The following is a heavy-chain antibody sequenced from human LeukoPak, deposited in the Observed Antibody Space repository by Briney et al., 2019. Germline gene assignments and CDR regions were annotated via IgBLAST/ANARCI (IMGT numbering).Heavy chain of an antibody. J-gene: IGHJ4*02. V-gene: IGHV4-59*08. D-gene: IGHD5-18*01. CDR1: GVXISSYY. Sequence: SETLSLTCIVSGVXISSYYCSWIRQPPGRGLEWVGHIYFSGSISYNPSLKSRVTISADTSKNQLSLKLSSVTAADTAVYYCARSSGYTYGSDYWGQGTLVTVSS. CDR3: ARSSGYTYGSDY. CDR2: IYFSGSI.